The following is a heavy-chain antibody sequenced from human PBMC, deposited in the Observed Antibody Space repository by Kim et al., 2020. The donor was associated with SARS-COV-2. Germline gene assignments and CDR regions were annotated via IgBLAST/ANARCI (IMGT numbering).Heavy chain of an antibody. Sequence: TSSCPSLQSRDTISSDTSNNQFSLKLTSVTAADTAVYYCARAEDSRTFDYWGQGALVVVSS. J-gene: IGHJ4*02. CDR2: T. V-gene: IGHV4-59*01. CDR3: ARAEDSRTFDY.